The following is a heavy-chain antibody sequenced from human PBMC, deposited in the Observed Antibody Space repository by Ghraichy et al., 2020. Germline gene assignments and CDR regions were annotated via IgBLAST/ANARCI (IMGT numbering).Heavy chain of an antibody. CDR1: GFSLSTSGMC. J-gene: IGHJ6*02. Sequence: SGPTLVKPTQTLTLTCTFSGFSLSTSGMCVSWIRQPPGKALEWLARIDWDDDKYYSTSLKTRLTISKDTSKNQVVLTMTNMDPVDTATYYCARIGNSSSYYYGMDVWGQGTTVTVSS. CDR3: ARIGNSSSYYYGMDV. V-gene: IGHV2-70*11. CDR2: IDWDDDK. D-gene: IGHD6-6*01.